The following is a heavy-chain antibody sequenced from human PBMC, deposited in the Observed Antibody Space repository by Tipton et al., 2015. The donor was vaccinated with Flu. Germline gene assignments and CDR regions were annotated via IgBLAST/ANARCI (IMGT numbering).Heavy chain of an antibody. D-gene: IGHD6-6*01. CDR1: GGSISSSSYY. CDR3: ARAYSSSGYFDY. J-gene: IGHJ4*02. Sequence: TLSLTCTVSGGSISSSSYYWGWIRQPPGKGLEWIGSIYYSGSTYYNPSLKSRVTISVDTSKNQFSLKLSSVTAADTAVYYCARAYSSSGYFDYWGQGTLVTVSS. V-gene: IGHV4-39*07. CDR2: IYYSGST.